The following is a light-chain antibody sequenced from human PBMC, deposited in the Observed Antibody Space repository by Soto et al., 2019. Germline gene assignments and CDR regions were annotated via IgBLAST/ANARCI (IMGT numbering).Light chain of an antibody. CDR1: HNIYGW. J-gene: IGKJ2*01. CDR3: QQYHDYPYT. CDR2: KAS. Sequence: DIQMTQSPSALSASVGDRVTITCRASHNIYGWLAWYQQKPGKAPKVLIFKASTLESGVPSRFSGSGSGIEFTLTISSLQPDDFAAYYCQQYHDYPYTFGQGTKLEIK. V-gene: IGKV1-5*03.